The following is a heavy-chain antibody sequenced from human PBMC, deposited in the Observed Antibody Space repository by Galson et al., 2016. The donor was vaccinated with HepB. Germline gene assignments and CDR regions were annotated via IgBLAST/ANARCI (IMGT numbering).Heavy chain of an antibody. CDR2: FSHDGSNK. Sequence: SLRLSCAASGFTFSSYAMHWVRQAPGKGLEWVAVFSHDGSNKYYADSVKGRFTISRDTSKNTLYLQMNSLRAEDTAVYYCARGSPGTPPSYYYGMDVWGQGTTVTVSS. CDR3: ARGSPGTPPSYYYGMDV. CDR1: GFTFSSYA. D-gene: IGHD1-1*01. V-gene: IGHV3-30*04. J-gene: IGHJ6*02.